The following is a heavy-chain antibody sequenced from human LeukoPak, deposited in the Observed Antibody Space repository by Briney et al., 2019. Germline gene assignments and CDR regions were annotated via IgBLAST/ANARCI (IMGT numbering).Heavy chain of an antibody. D-gene: IGHD3-10*01. Sequence: SETLSLTCTVSGGAIASGGYSWNWIRQSPGKGLEWIGCIYDRGPAYYNPSLKSRVTMSVDTSKNQFSLKLSSVTAADTAVYYCARDGSGSYYNGVNYYYYMDVWGKGTTVTVSS. CDR1: GGAIASGGYS. J-gene: IGHJ6*03. V-gene: IGHV4-30-2*06. CDR2: IYDRGPA. CDR3: ARDGSGSYYNGVNYYYYMDV.